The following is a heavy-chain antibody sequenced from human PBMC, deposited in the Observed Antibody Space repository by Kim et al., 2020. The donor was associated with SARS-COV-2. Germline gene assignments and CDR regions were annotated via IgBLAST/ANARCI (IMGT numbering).Heavy chain of an antibody. CDR1: GYTFTGYY. D-gene: IGHD5-18*01. J-gene: IGHJ3*02. Sequence: DSVKVSCKASGYTFTGYYMHWVRQAPGQGLEWMGWINPNSGGTNYAQKFQGRVTMTRDTSISTAYMELSRLRSDDTAVYYCARDLTRGYSYGPDLPNSHDAFDIWGQGTMVTVSS. CDR2: INPNSGGT. CDR3: ARDLTRGYSYGPDLPNSHDAFDI. V-gene: IGHV1-2*02.